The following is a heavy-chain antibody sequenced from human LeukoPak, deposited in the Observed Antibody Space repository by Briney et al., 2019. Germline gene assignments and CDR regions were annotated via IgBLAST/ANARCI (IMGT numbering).Heavy chain of an antibody. Sequence: SETLSLTCTVSGGSVSSGNYYWSWIRQPPGKGLEWIGYIYYSGSTNYNPSLKSRVTMLVDTSKNQFSLKLTSVTAADTAVYYCARRSGYSPNWFDPWGQGTLVTVSS. J-gene: IGHJ5*02. D-gene: IGHD3-3*01. V-gene: IGHV4-61*01. CDR1: GGSVSSGNYY. CDR3: ARRSGYSPNWFDP. CDR2: IYYSGST.